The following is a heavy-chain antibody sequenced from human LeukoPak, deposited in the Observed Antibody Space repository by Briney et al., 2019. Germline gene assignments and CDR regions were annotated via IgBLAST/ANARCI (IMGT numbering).Heavy chain of an antibody. CDR3: ATQLGYRIGYFDY. Sequence: SETLSLTCTVSGGSISSINYCWGWIRQPPGMGLEWIGNIDYSGSTYYNPSLKSRVTISVDTSKNQFPLKLSSVTAADTAVYYCATQLGYRIGYFDYWGQGTLVTVSS. CDR1: GGSISSINYC. D-gene: IGHD2-15*01. J-gene: IGHJ4*02. V-gene: IGHV4-39*01. CDR2: IDYSGST.